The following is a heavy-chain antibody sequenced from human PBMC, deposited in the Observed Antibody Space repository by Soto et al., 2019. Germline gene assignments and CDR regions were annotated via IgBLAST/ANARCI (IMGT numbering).Heavy chain of an antibody. CDR3: VRERTIFGVAPGGGVDV. CDR2: IYHTGTT. J-gene: IGHJ6*02. Sequence: QLQLQESGSGLVKPSQTLSLTCAVSGGSITTSDYSWSWIRQPPGRGLEWIGSIYHTGTTHYIPSLKSRVPMAIDKSQNQFPPDLTSMTAADTAVYYCVRERTIFGVAPGGGVDVWGRGTTVTVSS. V-gene: IGHV4-30-2*01. CDR1: GGSITTSDYS. D-gene: IGHD3-3*01.